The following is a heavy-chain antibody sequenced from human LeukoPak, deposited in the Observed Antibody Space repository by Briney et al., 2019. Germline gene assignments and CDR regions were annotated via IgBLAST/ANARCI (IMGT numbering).Heavy chain of an antibody. Sequence: GESLKISCKGSGYSFTSYWIGWVRQVPGKGLGWMGIIYPGDSDTRYSPSFQGQVTISADKSISTAHLQWSSLKASDTAMYYCATSGPRSSGYYSTWFAPWGQRTLATASP. D-gene: IGHD3-22*01. J-gene: IGHJ5*02. CDR2: IYPGDSDT. CDR3: ATSGPRSSGYYSTWFAP. V-gene: IGHV5-51*01. CDR1: GYSFTSYW.